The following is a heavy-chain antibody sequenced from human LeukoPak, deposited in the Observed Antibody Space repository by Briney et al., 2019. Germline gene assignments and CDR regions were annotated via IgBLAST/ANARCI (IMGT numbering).Heavy chain of an antibody. V-gene: IGHV4-39*01. D-gene: IGHD1-26*01. CDR3: ARHPSGSSFDY. CDR2: IHYTGST. CDR1: GFTVSSNY. Sequence: PGGSLRLSCAASGFTVSSNYMSWVRQPPGKGLEWIGTIHYTGSTYYTPSLKSRVTVSVDTSNNQFSLKVSSVTAADTAVYYCARHPSGSSFDYWGQGTLVAVSS. J-gene: IGHJ4*02.